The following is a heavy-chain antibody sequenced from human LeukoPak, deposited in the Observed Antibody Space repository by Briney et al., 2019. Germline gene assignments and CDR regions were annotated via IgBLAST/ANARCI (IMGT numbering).Heavy chain of an antibody. CDR2: INPNSGGT. Sequence: ASVKVSCKASGYTFTGYYMHWVRQAPGQGVEWMGWINPNSGGTNYAQKFQGRVTMTRDTSISTAYMELSRLRSDDTAVYYCAGYSSSWSQFDYWGQGTLVTVSS. D-gene: IGHD6-13*01. CDR3: AGYSSSWSQFDY. CDR1: GYTFTGYY. J-gene: IGHJ4*02. V-gene: IGHV1-2*02.